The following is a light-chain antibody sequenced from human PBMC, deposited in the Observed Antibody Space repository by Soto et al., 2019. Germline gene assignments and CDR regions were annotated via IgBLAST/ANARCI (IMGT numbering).Light chain of an antibody. CDR3: QHYIDYPLT. J-gene: IGKJ4*01. CDR1: QSTSSW. Sequence: DIQMTQSPSTLSASLGDRVTITCRASQSTSSWLAWYQQKPGKAPKLLIYDASSLESGVPSRFSGSGSGTEFTLTISSLPPDDFATYYCQHYIDYPLTFGGGTKVDIK. V-gene: IGKV1-5*01. CDR2: DAS.